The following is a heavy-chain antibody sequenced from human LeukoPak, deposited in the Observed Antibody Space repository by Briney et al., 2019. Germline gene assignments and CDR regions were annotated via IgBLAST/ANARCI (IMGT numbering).Heavy chain of an antibody. V-gene: IGHV1-8*03. Sequence: GASVKVSCKASGYTFTSYDINWVRQATGQGLEWMGGMNPNSGSTGYAQKFQGRVTITRNTSISTAYMELSGLRSEDTAVYYCARGRSTGYPYYFEYWGQGTLVTVSS. CDR2: MNPNSGST. CDR1: GYTFTSYD. CDR3: ARGRSTGYPYYFEY. J-gene: IGHJ4*02. D-gene: IGHD5-12*01.